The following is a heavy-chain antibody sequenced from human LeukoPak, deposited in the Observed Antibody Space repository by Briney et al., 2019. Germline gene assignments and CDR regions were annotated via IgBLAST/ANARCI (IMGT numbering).Heavy chain of an antibody. CDR3: AREEGSTGYFDL. CDR1: GGSFSGYY. Sequence: PSETLSLTCAVYGGSFSGYYWSWIRQPPGKGLEWIGEINHSGSTNYNPSLKSRVTISVDTSKNQFSLKLSSVTAADTAVYYCAREEGSTGYFDLWGRGTLVTVSS. J-gene: IGHJ2*01. V-gene: IGHV4-34*01. CDR2: INHSGST. D-gene: IGHD3-10*01.